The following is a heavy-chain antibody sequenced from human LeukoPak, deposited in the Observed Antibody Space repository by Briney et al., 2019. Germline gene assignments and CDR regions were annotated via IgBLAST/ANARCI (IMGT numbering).Heavy chain of an antibody. Sequence: ASVKVSCKASGYTFTGYYMHWVRQAPGQGLERMGWINPDSGGTNYAQKFQGRVTMTRDTSITTAYMELNWLRSDDAAVYYCARDRFSLNSSGWYYFDYWGRGTLVTVSS. D-gene: IGHD6-19*01. CDR3: ARDRFSLNSSGWYYFDY. J-gene: IGHJ4*02. V-gene: IGHV1-2*02. CDR2: INPDSGGT. CDR1: GYTFTGYY.